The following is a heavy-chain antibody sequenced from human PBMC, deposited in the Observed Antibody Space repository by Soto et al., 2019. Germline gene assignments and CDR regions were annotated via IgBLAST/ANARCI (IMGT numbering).Heavy chain of an antibody. V-gene: IGHV4-4*02. Sequence: SETLSLTCTLSGGSVRAPDWWNWVRQSPDKGLEWIAEVHISGNSNYNPSLRSRVSVSIDSSKNQFYLNLNSVTAADTAIYYCARVRQGCSANNCYFDPWGQGTQVTVCS. D-gene: IGHD1-1*01. J-gene: IGHJ5*01. CDR3: ARVRQGCSANNCYFDP. CDR1: GGSVRAPDW. CDR2: VHISGNS.